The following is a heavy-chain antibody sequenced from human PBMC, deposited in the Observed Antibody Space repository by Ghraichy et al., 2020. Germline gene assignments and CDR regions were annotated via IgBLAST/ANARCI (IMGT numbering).Heavy chain of an antibody. J-gene: IGHJ4*02. D-gene: IGHD4-17*01. CDR2: IKSDGSDR. V-gene: IGHV3-7*01. Sequence: GSLRLSCAASGFSFSRHWMSWVRQAPGKGLEWVASIKSDGSDRFYADSVKGRFTISRDNAKNSVSLEMNSLRVEDTAVYYCARDPYGDYKYGGTDHWGQGTLVSVSS. CDR3: ARDPYGDYKYGGTDH. CDR1: GFSFSRHW.